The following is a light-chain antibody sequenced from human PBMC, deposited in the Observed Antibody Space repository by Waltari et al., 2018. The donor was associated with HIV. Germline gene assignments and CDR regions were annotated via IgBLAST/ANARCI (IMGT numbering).Light chain of an antibody. J-gene: IGLJ3*02. V-gene: IGLV2-18*02. CDR2: EVT. Sequence: QSTLTQPPSVSGSLGQSVTIACSGTSSDLGSYNRVSWYQHPPGTAPKLIIYEVTNWPSGVAVRFSWSKSGNTASLTISGLQADDDADYYCSSYTTSSTWVFGGGTQLTVL. CDR3: SSYTTSSTWV. CDR1: SSDLGSYNR.